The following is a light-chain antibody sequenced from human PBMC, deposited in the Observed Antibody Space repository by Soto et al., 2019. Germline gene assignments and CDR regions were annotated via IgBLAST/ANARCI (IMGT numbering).Light chain of an antibody. J-gene: IGKJ4*01. Sequence: EVVMTQSPATLSVSPGERATLSCRASRGIGSTVAWYQQKPGQTPRLLIYDTSTRATGVPGRFIGSRSGTEITLNITSLQSEDFAIYYCQHYVTSPLAFGGGTRVENK. V-gene: IGKV3-15*01. CDR3: QHYVTSPLA. CDR2: DTS. CDR1: RGIGST.